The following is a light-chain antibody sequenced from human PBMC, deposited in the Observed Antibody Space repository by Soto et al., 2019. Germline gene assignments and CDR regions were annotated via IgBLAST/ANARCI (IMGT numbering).Light chain of an antibody. CDR2: DDD. V-gene: IGLV1-51*01. J-gene: IGLJ1*01. Sequence: QSVLTQPPSVSAAPGQKVTISCSGSSSNIGGNSVSWYQQLPGTAPKLLIYDDDKRPSGIPDRFSGSKSGTSATLGITGFQTGEEADYYRGSWDSSMSAYVFATGTKV. CDR1: SSNIGGNS. CDR3: GSWDSSMSAYV.